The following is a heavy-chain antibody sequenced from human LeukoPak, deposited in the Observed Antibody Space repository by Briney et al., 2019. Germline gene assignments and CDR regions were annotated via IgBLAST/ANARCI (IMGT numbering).Heavy chain of an antibody. CDR3: ARSRVVVPAAMFGAYYFDY. V-gene: IGHV2-70*11. J-gene: IGHJ4*02. D-gene: IGHD2-2*01. CDR2: IDWDDDK. CDR1: GFSLSTSGMC. Sequence: SGPALVKPTQTLTLTCTFSGFSLSTSGMCVSWIRQPPGKALEWLARIDWDDDKYYSTSLKTRLTISKDTSKNQVVLTMTNMDPVDTATYYCARSRVVVPAAMFGAYYFDYWGQETLVTVSS.